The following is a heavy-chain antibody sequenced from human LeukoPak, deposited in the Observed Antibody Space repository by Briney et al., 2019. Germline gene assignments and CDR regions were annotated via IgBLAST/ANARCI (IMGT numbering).Heavy chain of an antibody. CDR1: GFTFSNYY. V-gene: IGHV3-11*01. CDR2: ISNTGTSI. Sequence: GGSLRLSCAASGFTFSNYYMSWIRQAPGKGLEWVSYISNTGTSISYTDSVKGRFTISRDNAKNSLYLQMNSLRAEDTAVYYCARASCGSCPFDPWGQGTLVTVSS. CDR3: ARASCGSCPFDP. J-gene: IGHJ5*02. D-gene: IGHD2-15*01.